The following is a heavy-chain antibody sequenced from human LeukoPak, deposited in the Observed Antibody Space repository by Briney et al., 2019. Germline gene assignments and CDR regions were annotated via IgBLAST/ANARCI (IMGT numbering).Heavy chain of an antibody. CDR3: ASGLGDY. Sequence: SETLSLTCAVYGGSFSGYYWSWIRQPPGKGLEWIGEINHSGSTNYNPSLKSRVTISVDTSKNQFSLKLSSATAADTAVYYCASGLGDYWGQGTLVTVSS. D-gene: IGHD3-22*01. J-gene: IGHJ4*02. V-gene: IGHV4-34*01. CDR1: GGSFSGYY. CDR2: INHSGST.